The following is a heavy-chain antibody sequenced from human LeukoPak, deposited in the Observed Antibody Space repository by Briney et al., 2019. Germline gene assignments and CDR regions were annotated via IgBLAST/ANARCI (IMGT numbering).Heavy chain of an antibody. J-gene: IGHJ4*02. CDR2: IIPIFGTA. CDR1: GGTFSSYA. D-gene: IGHD5/OR15-5a*01. V-gene: IGHV1-69*06. CDR3: AREASTGAFDY. Sequence: GASVKVSCKASGGTFSSYAISWVRQAPGQGLEWMGGIIPIFGTANYAQKFQGRVTITADKSTSTAYMELRSLRSEDTAVYYCAREASTGAFDYWGQGTLVTVSS.